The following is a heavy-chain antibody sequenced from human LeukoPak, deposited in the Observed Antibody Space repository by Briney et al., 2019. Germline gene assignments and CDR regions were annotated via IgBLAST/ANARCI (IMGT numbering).Heavy chain of an antibody. CDR1: GGSIASYY. Sequence: KPSETLSLTCTVSGGSIASYYWSWIRQFPGKGLEWIGYISYRGSTSYNPSLNSRVSISLDTSKNQLSLRLNSVTAADTAVYYCARHTVDTAMVVGYWGQGTLVTVSS. J-gene: IGHJ4*02. D-gene: IGHD5-18*01. CDR2: ISYRGST. V-gene: IGHV4-59*01. CDR3: ARHTVDTAMVVGY.